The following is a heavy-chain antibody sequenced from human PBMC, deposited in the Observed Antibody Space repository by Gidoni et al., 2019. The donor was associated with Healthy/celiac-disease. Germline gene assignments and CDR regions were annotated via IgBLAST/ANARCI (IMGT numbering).Heavy chain of an antibody. CDR2: ISGSGGST. Sequence: EVQLVASGGGLVQPGGSLRPSCAASGFPFSSYAMSWVRQAPGKGLECVSAISGSGGSTYYADSVKGRFTISRDNSKNTLYLQMNSLRAEDTAVYYCAKVRTMVQGSGAFDIWGQGTMVTVSS. D-gene: IGHD3-10*01. CDR1: GFPFSSYA. CDR3: AKVRTMVQGSGAFDI. V-gene: IGHV3-23*04. J-gene: IGHJ3*02.